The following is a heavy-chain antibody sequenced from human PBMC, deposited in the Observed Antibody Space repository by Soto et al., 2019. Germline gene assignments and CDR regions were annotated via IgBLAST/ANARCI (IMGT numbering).Heavy chain of an antibody. CDR3: ARSRTYGGNSFDH. D-gene: IGHD2-15*01. CDR2: IHPGDSNT. J-gene: IGHJ4*02. V-gene: IGHV5-51*03. Sequence: PVESLKISCSTSGYIFTNYWIGWVRQMPGKGLEWMGIIHPGDSNTRYSPSFQGQVTISADKSISTAYLQWSSLKASDTAIYYCARSRTYGGNSFDHWGQGTLVTVSS. CDR1: GYIFTNYW.